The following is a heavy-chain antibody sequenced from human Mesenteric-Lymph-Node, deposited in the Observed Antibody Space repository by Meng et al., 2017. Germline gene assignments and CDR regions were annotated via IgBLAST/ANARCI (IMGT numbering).Heavy chain of an antibody. D-gene: IGHD6-6*01. V-gene: IGHV3-15*01. J-gene: IGHJ4*02. CDR2: IKSKTDGGTT. CDR3: TTPGLRHRTSSYLDY. CDR1: GFTFGSSN. Sequence: GESLKISCAASGFTFGSSNMNWVRQAPGKGLEWVGHIKSKTDGGTTDYTAPVKGRFTISRDDSKSTLYLQMNSLKTEDTAVYYCTTPGLRHRTSSYLDYWGQGTLVTVSS.